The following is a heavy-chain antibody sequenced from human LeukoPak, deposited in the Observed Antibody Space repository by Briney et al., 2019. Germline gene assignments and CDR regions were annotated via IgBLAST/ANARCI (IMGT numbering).Heavy chain of an antibody. V-gene: IGHV4-61*02. Sequence: SETLSLTCTVSGGSISSGSYYWSWIRQPAGKGLEWIGRIYTSESTNYNPSLKSRVTISVDTSKNQFSLKLSSVTAADTAVYYCARAVSGSYFDYWGQGTLVTVSS. CDR3: ARAVSGSYFDY. J-gene: IGHJ4*02. D-gene: IGHD1-26*01. CDR2: IYTSEST. CDR1: GGSISSGSYY.